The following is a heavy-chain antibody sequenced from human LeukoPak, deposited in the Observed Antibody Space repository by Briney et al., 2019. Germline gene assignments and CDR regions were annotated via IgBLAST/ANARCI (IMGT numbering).Heavy chain of an antibody. V-gene: IGHV1-2*02. CDR2: INPNSGGT. CDR3: ARDGVGYYDSSGYYYFQH. J-gene: IGHJ1*01. Sequence: GASVKVSCKASGYTFTGYYMQWVRQAPGQGLEWMGWINPNSGGTNYAQKFQGRVTMTRDTSISTAYMELSRLRSDDTAVYYCARDGVGYYDSSGYYYFQHWGQGTLVTVSS. CDR1: GYTFTGYY. D-gene: IGHD3-22*01.